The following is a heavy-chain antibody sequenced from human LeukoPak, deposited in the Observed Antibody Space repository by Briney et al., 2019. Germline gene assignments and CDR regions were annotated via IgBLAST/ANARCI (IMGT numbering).Heavy chain of an antibody. CDR2: INHSGST. D-gene: IGHD6-13*01. CDR1: GGSFSGYY. CDR3: AGYSSSWYWFDP. J-gene: IGHJ5*02. Sequence: KTSETLSLTCAVYGGSFSGYYWSWIRQPPGKGLEWIGEINHSGSTNYNPSLKSRVTISVDTSKNQFSLKLSSVTAADTAVYYCAGYSSSWYWFDPWGQGTLVTVSS. V-gene: IGHV4-34*01.